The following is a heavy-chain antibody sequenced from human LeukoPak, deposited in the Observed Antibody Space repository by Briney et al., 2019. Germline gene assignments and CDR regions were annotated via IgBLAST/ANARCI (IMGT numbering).Heavy chain of an antibody. V-gene: IGHV4-34*01. J-gene: IGHJ5*02. CDR1: GGSFSGYY. CDR3: ARRASSYDFWSGYYGGDNWFDP. CDR2: VNHIGTT. D-gene: IGHD3-3*01. Sequence: PSETLSLTCAVSGGSFSGYYWSWIRQPPGKGLEWIGEVNHIGTTNYNPSLKSRVTMSVDTSKNQFSLKLSSVTAADTAVYYSARRASSYDFWSGYYGGDNWFDPWGQGTLVTVSS.